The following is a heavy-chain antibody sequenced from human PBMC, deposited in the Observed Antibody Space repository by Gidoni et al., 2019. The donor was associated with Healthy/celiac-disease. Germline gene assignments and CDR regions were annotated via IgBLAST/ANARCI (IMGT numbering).Heavy chain of an antibody. CDR2: IIPILGIA. J-gene: IGHJ6*03. Sequence: QVQLVQSGAEVKKPGSSVKVSCKASGGTFSSYAISWLRQAPGQGLEWMGRIIPILGIANYAQKFQGRVTITADKSTSTAYMELSSLRSEDTAVYYCARDGAYYYDSSGYHALFYYYYYYMDVWGKGTTVTVSS. D-gene: IGHD3-22*01. CDR1: GGTFSSYA. CDR3: ARDGAYYYDSSGYHALFYYYYYYMDV. V-gene: IGHV1-69*09.